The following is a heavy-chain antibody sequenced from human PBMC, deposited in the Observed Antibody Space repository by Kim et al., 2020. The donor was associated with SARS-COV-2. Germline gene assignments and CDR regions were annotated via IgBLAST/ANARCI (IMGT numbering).Heavy chain of an antibody. CDR3: ARDLLGSIDY. J-gene: IGHJ4*02. V-gene: IGHV3-33*01. Sequence: ADSVKGRFTISRDNSKSTLFLQLSSLRAEDTAVYYCARDLLGSIDYWGQGTLVTVSS. D-gene: IGHD1-1*01.